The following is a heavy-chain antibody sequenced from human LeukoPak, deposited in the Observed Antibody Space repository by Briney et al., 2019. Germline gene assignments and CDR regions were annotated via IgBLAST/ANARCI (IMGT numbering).Heavy chain of an antibody. V-gene: IGHV5-51*01. CDR3: VRTTTYSSGWYGAY. CDR1: GYRYSDYW. Sequence: GESLKISCKGSGYRYSDYWIGWVRQMPGKGLEWMGIIYGGDSETRYSPSLQGQVTISADKSINTAYLQWSSLKASDTAMYYCVRTTTYSSGWYGAYRGQGTLVTVSS. CDR2: IYGGDSET. J-gene: IGHJ4*02. D-gene: IGHD6-19*01.